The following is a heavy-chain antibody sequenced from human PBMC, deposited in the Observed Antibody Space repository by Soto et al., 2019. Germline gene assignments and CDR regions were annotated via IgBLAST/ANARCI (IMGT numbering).Heavy chain of an antibody. CDR1: GGSFSGYY. J-gene: IGHJ6*02. V-gene: IGHV4-34*01. CDR3: ARGNYDILTGYSDSYGMDV. D-gene: IGHD3-9*01. CDR2: INHSGST. Sequence: QVQLQQWGAGLLKPSETLSLTCAVYGGSFSGYYWSWIRQPPGKGLEWIGEINHSGSTNYNPSLKSRVTISVDTSKNQFSLKLSSVTAADTAVYYCARGNYDILTGYSDSYGMDVWGQGTTVTVSS.